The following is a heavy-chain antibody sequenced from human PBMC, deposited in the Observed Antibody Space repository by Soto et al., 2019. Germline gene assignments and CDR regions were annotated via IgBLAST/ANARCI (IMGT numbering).Heavy chain of an antibody. CDR3: ARGQASGWPGGEYFQH. CDR1: GYTFTSYY. Sequence: VSVKVSCKASGYTFTSYYMHWVRQAPGQGLAWMGIINPSGGSTSYAQKFQGRVTMTRDTSTSTVYMELSSLRSEDTAVYYCARGQASGWPGGEYFQHWGQGTLVTVSS. CDR2: INPSGGST. V-gene: IGHV1-46*01. D-gene: IGHD6-19*01. J-gene: IGHJ1*01.